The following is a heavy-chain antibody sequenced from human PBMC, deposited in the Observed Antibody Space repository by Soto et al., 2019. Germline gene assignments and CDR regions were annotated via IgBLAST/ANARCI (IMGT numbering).Heavy chain of an antibody. Sequence: SVKVSCKAYGGTFSSYGISWVRQAPGQGLEWMGGIIPLFGTTNFAHKFKGRVTITSDESTSTVYMELSSLRFEDTAIYYCARAHGSSWYNWFDPWGQGTLVTVSS. V-gene: IGHV1-69*13. J-gene: IGHJ5*02. CDR3: ARAHGSSWYNWFDP. CDR2: IIPLFGTT. CDR1: GGTFSSYG. D-gene: IGHD6-19*01.